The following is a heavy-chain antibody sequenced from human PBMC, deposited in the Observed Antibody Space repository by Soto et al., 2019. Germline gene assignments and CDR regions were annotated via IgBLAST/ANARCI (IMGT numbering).Heavy chain of an antibody. CDR3: ATVGQSYVSFDC. CDR2: IYRGDSDI. V-gene: IGHV5-51*01. J-gene: IGHJ4*02. Sequence: GESLKISCKGSGYSFTSYWIAWVRQMPGKGLEWMGIIYRGDSDIRYSPSFQGQVTISTDKSISTAYLQWNSLKASDTAMYYCATVGQSYVSFDCWGQGTLVTVSS. D-gene: IGHD5-18*01. CDR1: GYSFTSYW.